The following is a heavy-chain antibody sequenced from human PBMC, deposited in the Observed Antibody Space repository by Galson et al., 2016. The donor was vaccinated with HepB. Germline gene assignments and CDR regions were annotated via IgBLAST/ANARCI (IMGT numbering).Heavy chain of an antibody. CDR2: IYYSGST. CDR3: ARQYWGGPSDY. Sequence: SETLSLTCTVSGGSISRSSYYWAWIRQPPGKGLEWTGSIYYSGSTYYNPSLASRVTISIDTSNNHFSLRLTSVTAADTALYYWARQYWGGPSDYWAQGTLVIVSS. J-gene: IGHJ4*02. CDR1: GGSISRSSYY. D-gene: IGHD2/OR15-2a*01. V-gene: IGHV4-39*07.